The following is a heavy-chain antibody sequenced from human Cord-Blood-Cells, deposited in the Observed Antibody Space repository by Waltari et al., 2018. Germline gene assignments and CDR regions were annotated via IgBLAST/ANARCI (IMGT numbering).Heavy chain of an antibody. CDR2: IYYSGMT. V-gene: IGHV4-59*11. CDR1: GGSISSHY. CDR3: ARDTPRSSWYAFDS. D-gene: IGHD6-13*01. J-gene: IGHJ3*02. Sequence: QVQLQESGPGLVKPSETLSLTCTVSGGSISSHYWSWIRQPPGKGLEWIGYIYYSGMTNYNPSHMSRVTISVDTAKNQVSLKLSAVTAADTAVYYCARDTPRSSWYAFDSWGQGTMVTVSS.